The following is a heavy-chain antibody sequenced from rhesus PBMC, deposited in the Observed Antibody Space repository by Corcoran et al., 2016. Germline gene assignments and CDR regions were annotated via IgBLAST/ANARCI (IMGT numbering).Heavy chain of an antibody. D-gene: IGHD3-28*01. CDR1: GGSVSSSNW. V-gene: IGHV4-65*01. CDR2: ISGSSGST. CDR3: ARGRYDRGPGVDY. Sequence: QVQLQESGPGLVKPSETLSLTCAVSGGSVSSSNWWSWIRQPPGKGLEWIGYISGSSGSTYYNPSLKSRVTISTDTSKNQSSLKLSSLTAADTAVYYCARGRYDRGPGVDYWGQGVLVTVSS. J-gene: IGHJ4*01.